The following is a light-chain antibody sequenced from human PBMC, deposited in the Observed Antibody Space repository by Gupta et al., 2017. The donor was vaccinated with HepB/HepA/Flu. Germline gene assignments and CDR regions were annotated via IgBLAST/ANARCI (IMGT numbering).Light chain of an antibody. CDR2: GNN. J-gene: IGLJ3*02. V-gene: IGLV1-40*01. CDR3: QSYDSSLSGYWV. CDR1: TSNIGAGYG. Sequence: QSVLTQPPSVSGAPGQRVTISCTGSTSNIGAGYGVHRYQQLPGTAPKLLIYGNNNRPSGVPDRFSGSKSGTSASLAITGLQAEDEADYYCQSYDSSLSGYWVFGGGTKLTVL.